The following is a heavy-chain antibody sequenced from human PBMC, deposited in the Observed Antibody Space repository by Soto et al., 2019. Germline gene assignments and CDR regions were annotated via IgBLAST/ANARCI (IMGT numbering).Heavy chain of an antibody. CDR1: GYTFXSYD. Sequence: ASVKVSCKASGYTFXSYDINWVRQATGQGLEWMGWMNPNSGNTGYAQRFQGRVTMTRNTSISTAYMELSSLRSEDTAVYYCARAITIFGVVHYYYGMDVWGQGTTVTVSS. CDR3: ARAITIFGVVHYYYGMDV. V-gene: IGHV1-8*01. J-gene: IGHJ6*02. CDR2: MNPNSGNT. D-gene: IGHD3-3*01.